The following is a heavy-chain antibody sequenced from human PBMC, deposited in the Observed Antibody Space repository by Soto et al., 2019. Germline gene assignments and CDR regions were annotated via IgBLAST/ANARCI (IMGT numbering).Heavy chain of an antibody. J-gene: IGHJ4*02. CDR1: GVSVSSGNSY. CDR3: ARDSIALFDS. CDR2: IHDSGST. Sequence: KPSETLSLTCTVSGVSVSSGNSYWNWIRQPPGKGLEWIGDIHDSGSTNYNPSLKSRVTISGDTSKNQLSLKLSSVTAADTAMYYCARDSIALFDSWGQGTLVTVSS. V-gene: IGHV4-61*01. D-gene: IGHD2-15*01.